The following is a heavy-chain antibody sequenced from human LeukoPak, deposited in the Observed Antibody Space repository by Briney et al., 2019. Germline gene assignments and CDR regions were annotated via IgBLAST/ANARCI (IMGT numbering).Heavy chain of an antibody. CDR1: GYTLTELS. CDR2: FDPEDGET. J-gene: IGHJ4*02. D-gene: IGHD2-15*01. Sequence: ASVKVSCKVSGYTLTELSMHWVRQAPGKGLEWMGGFDPEDGETIYAQKFQGRVTMTEDTSTDTAYMELSSLRSEDTAVYYCATVPGPKAAPYPLIDYWGQGTLVTVSS. V-gene: IGHV1-24*01. CDR3: ATVPGPKAAPYPLIDY.